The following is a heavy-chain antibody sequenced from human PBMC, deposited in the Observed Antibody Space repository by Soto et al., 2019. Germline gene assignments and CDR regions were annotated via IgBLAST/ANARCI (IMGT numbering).Heavy chain of an antibody. Sequence: GGSLRLSCAASGFNFNSYRVSWVRQAPGKGLEWISAIRGSGGSTFYADSVKGRFTISRDDSKNTVYLQMNSLRAEDTALYYCATGSGSGYFDYWGQGTMVTVYS. CDR3: ATGSGSGYFDY. CDR2: IRGSGGST. CDR1: GFNFNSYR. V-gene: IGHV3-23*01. D-gene: IGHD6-19*01. J-gene: IGHJ4*02.